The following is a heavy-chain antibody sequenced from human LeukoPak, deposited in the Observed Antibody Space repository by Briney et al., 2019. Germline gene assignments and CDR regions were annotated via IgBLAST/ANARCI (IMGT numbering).Heavy chain of an antibody. CDR2: IYPGDSDT. Sequence: GESLKISCKGSGYSFTSYWIGWVRQMPGKGLEWMGSIYPGDSDTRYSPSFQGQVTISADKSISTAYLQWSSLKASDTAMYYCARQVYDILTGYQDYFDYWGQGTLVTVSS. V-gene: IGHV5-51*01. CDR3: ARQVYDILTGYQDYFDY. D-gene: IGHD3-9*01. CDR1: GYSFTSYW. J-gene: IGHJ4*02.